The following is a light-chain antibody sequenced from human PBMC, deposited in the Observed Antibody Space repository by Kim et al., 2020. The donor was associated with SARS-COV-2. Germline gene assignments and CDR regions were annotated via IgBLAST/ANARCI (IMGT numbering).Light chain of an antibody. CDR3: LISHSDTRV. CDR1: TGAVTSAHY. CDR2: DTS. Sequence: QAVVTQEPSLTVSPGGTVTLTCDSSTGAVTSAHYPYWFQQKPGQAPRTLIYDTSNRQSWTPARFSGSLLGGRAALTLSGAQPEDEAEYYCLISHSDTRVFGGGTQLTVL. J-gene: IGLJ3*02. V-gene: IGLV7-46*01.